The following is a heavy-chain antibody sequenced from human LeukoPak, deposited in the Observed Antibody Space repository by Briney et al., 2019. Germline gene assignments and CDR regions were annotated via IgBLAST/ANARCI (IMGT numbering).Heavy chain of an antibody. CDR3: ARQETGGY. Sequence: MTGGSLKISCKGSGYSFTSYWIAWVRQMPGKGLEWMGIINPGDSDIRYSPSFQGQVTISVDKSVSTAYVQWSSLKASDTAIYYCARQETGGYWGQGTLVIVSS. D-gene: IGHD2-8*02. V-gene: IGHV5-51*01. CDR2: INPGDSDI. J-gene: IGHJ4*02. CDR1: GYSFTSYW.